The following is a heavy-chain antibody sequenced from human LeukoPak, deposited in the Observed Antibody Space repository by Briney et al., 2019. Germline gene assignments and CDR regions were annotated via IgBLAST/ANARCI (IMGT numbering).Heavy chain of an antibody. CDR1: GFTFTNAW. CDR3: AKEDDFWSGPYYFDY. Sequence: GGSLRLSCVDSGFTFTNAWMSWVRQAPGKGLEWIGRIKSKTDGETTNYAEPVRGRFTISRDDSKSAVYLQMNSLRAEDTAVYYCAKEDDFWSGPYYFDYWGQGTLVTVSS. CDR2: IKSKTDGETT. V-gene: IGHV3-15*01. J-gene: IGHJ4*02. D-gene: IGHD3-3*01.